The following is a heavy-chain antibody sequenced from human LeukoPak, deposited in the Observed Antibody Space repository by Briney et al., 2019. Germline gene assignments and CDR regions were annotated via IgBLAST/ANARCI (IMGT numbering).Heavy chain of an antibody. CDR3: ARGLGDDFWSGYYSFDY. CDR1: GYTFTSYG. J-gene: IGHJ4*02. Sequence: ASVKVSCKASGYTFTSYGINWVRQATGQGLEWMGWMNPNSGNTGYAQKFQGRVTMTRNTSISTAYMELSSLRSEDTAVYYCARGLGDDFWSGYYSFDYWGQETLVTVSS. CDR2: MNPNSGNT. V-gene: IGHV1-8*01. D-gene: IGHD3-3*01.